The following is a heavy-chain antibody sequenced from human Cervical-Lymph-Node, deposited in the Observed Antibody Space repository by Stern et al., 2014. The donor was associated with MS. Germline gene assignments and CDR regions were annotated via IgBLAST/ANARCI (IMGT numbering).Heavy chain of an antibody. CDR3: ARHVQGFDY. Sequence: EVQLVESGAEVKKPGESLKISCKLSGYSFTIYYIALVRQMPGKGLEWMGVIYPYDSDTTYSPSFQGQFTISADKSITTAYLQWSSLRASDTAMYYCARHVQGFDYWGQGTLVTVSS. V-gene: IGHV5-51*01. CDR1: GYSFTIYY. CDR2: IYPYDSDT. J-gene: IGHJ4*02.